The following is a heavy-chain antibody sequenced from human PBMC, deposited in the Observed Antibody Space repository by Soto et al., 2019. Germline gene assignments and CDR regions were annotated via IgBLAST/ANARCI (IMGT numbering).Heavy chain of an antibody. CDR2: IYFNGNT. Sequence: QLQLQESGPGLVKPSETLSLTCNVSGVSISDTGYYWGWIRQPPGKGLEWIGTIYFNGNTFYNPSLKSRLTISVDTSKNQFSLRLTSVTAADTAVYYCARQGSYWGQGTLVAVSS. CDR3: ARQGSY. CDR1: GVSISDTGYY. V-gene: IGHV4-39*01. J-gene: IGHJ4*02.